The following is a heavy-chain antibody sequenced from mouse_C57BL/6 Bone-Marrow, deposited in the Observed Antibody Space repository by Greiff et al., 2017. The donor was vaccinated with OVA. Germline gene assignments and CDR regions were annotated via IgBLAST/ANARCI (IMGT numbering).Heavy chain of an antibody. CDR2: ISDGGSYT. D-gene: IGHD2-3*01. Sequence: EVKLVESGGGLVKPGGSLKLSCAASGFTFSSYAMSWVRQTPEKRLEWVATISDGGSYTYYPDNVKGRFTISRDNAKNNLYRQMSHLKSEDTAMYYCARDGYYVLDYWGQGTTLTVSS. J-gene: IGHJ2*01. V-gene: IGHV5-4*01. CDR3: ARDGYYVLDY. CDR1: GFTFSSYA.